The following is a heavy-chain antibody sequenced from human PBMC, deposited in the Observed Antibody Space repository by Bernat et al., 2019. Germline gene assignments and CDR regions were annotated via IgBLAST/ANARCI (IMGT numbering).Heavy chain of an antibody. CDR1: GYTFTSYG. D-gene: IGHD3-3*01. J-gene: IGHJ4*02. CDR2: ISAYNGNT. V-gene: IGHV1-18*04. Sequence: QVQLVQSGAEVKKPGASVKVSCKASGYTFTSYGISWVRQAPGQGLEWMGWISAYNGNTNYAQKLQGRVTMTTDTSTSTAYMELRGLRSADTAVYYCARDKGYDFWSGISDVNFDSWGQGTLVTVSS. CDR3: ARDKGYDFWSGISDVNFDS.